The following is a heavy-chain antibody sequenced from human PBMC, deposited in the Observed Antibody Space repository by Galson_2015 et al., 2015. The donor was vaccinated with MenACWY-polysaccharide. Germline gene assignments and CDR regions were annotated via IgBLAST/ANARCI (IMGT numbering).Heavy chain of an antibody. CDR1: GFTFSGSA. Sequence: SLRLSCAVSGFTFSGSAMTWVRRAPGKGLEWVSGFGGDGNSVTYYADSVRGRFTISRDNFKNTVYLQMNNLRAEDTAVYYCAKDEDHEISGKYYDALATWGQGTVVTVSS. CDR3: AKDEDHEISGKYYDALAT. J-gene: IGHJ3*02. CDR2: FGGDGNSVT. V-gene: IGHV3-23*01. D-gene: IGHD3-10*01.